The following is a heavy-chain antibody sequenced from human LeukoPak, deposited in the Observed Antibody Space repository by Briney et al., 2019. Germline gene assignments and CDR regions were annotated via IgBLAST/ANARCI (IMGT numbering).Heavy chain of an antibody. CDR2: MNPNSGNT. CDR3: ARAGVVATGLDY. J-gene: IGHJ4*02. Sequence: ASVKVSCKASGYTFTSYGISWVRQAPGQGLEWMGWMNPNSGNTGYGQKFQGRVTMTRNSSINTAYMELSGLRSEDTALYYCARAGVVATGLDYWGQGTLLTVSS. CDR1: GYTFTSYG. D-gene: IGHD2-2*01. V-gene: IGHV1-8*02.